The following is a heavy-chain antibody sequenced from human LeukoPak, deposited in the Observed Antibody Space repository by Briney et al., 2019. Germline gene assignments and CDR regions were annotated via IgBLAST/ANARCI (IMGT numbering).Heavy chain of an antibody. Sequence: GASVKVSCKTSGYTFTSFDINWVRQATGQGLEWIGWMSPNSGNTGFSQKFQGRVTMTRDTSISTAYMELSSLRSDDTAIYYCASYYGYASWGQGTLVTVSP. V-gene: IGHV1-8*01. CDR3: ASYYGYAS. D-gene: IGHD3-16*01. J-gene: IGHJ5*02. CDR2: MSPNSGNT. CDR1: GYTFTSFD.